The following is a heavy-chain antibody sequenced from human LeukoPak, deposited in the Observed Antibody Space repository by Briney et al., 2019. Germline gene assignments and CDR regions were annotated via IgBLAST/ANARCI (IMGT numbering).Heavy chain of an antibody. D-gene: IGHD2-15*01. CDR3: AKKALEYCSDGNCYYPFDY. Sequence: PGGSLRLSCAASGFTFSNYAMNWVRQAPGKRLEWVSGISGSGGSTYYADSVKGRFTISRDNSKNTLYLQMNSLRAEDTAVYYCAKKALEYCSDGNCYYPFDYWGQGTLVTVSS. CDR2: ISGSGGST. CDR1: GFTFSNYA. J-gene: IGHJ4*02. V-gene: IGHV3-23*01.